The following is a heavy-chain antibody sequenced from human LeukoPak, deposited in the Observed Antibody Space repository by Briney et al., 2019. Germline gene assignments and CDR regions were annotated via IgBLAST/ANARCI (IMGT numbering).Heavy chain of an antibody. Sequence: ASVKVSCKASGYTFTSYGISWVRQAPGRGLEWMGWISAYNGNTNYAQKLQGRVTMTTDTSTSTAYMELRSLRSDDTAVYYCARDPPYSSSPHGAFDIWGQGTMVTVSS. J-gene: IGHJ3*02. CDR2: ISAYNGNT. CDR3: ARDPPYSSSPHGAFDI. CDR1: GYTFTSYG. V-gene: IGHV1-18*01. D-gene: IGHD6-6*01.